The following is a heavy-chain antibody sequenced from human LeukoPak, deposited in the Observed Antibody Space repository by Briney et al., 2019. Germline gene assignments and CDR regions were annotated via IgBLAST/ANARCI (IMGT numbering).Heavy chain of an antibody. V-gene: IGHV3-48*02. D-gene: IGHD6-13*01. CDR2: ISSSGNTK. CDR1: GFTFSSDS. CDR3: ARDTLIAAPKTGTVTRIGWFDT. J-gene: IGHJ5*02. Sequence: PGGSLRLSCAGSGFTFSSDSMNWVRQAPGKGLEWVSYISSSGNTKHYVDSVKGRFTISRDNAKNSVYLQMNSLRNDDTAVYYCARDTLIAAPKTGTVTRIGWFDTWGQGTLVTVSS.